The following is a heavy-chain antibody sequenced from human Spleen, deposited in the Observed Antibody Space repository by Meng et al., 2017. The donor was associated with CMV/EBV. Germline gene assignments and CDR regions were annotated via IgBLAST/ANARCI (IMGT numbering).Heavy chain of an antibody. D-gene: IGHD1-20*01. V-gene: IGHV1-2*02. CDR1: GYTFTDYY. J-gene: IGHJ6*02. CDR3: ARAGGRISGTLGLGVDV. CDR2: INPNTGDT. Sequence: ASVQVSCKASGYTFTDYYVHCVRQAPGQGLEWMGWINPNTGDTFYAQVFQGRVTMTRDTSISTAYMELSGLRSDDTAIYYCARAGGRISGTLGLGVDVWGQGTTVTVSS.